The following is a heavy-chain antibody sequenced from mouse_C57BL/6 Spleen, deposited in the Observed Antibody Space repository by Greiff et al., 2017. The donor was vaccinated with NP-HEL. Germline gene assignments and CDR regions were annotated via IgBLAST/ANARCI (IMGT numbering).Heavy chain of an antibody. Sequence: VQLQQSGPELVKPGASVKISCKASGYAFSSSWMNWVKQRPGKGLEWIGRIYPGDGDTNYNGKFKGKATLTADKSSSTAYMQLSSLTSEDSAVYFCARLDGSSWYFDVWGTGTTVTVSS. J-gene: IGHJ1*03. CDR1: GYAFSSSW. D-gene: IGHD1-1*01. CDR2: IYPGDGDT. CDR3: ARLDGSSWYFDV. V-gene: IGHV1-82*01.